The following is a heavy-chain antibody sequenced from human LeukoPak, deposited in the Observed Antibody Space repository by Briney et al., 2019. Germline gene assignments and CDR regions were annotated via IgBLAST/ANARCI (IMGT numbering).Heavy chain of an antibody. Sequence: GGSLRLSCAASGFTFSTYEMNWVRQAPGKGLEWISYITSSGSTRYYADSVKGRFTISRDNARNSLSLQMNSLRAGDTALYYCARSLYSSRSEWFYYNGLDVWGQGTTVTVSS. V-gene: IGHV3-48*03. CDR3: ARSLYSSRSEWFYYNGLDV. J-gene: IGHJ6*02. CDR2: ITSSGSTR. D-gene: IGHD3-3*01. CDR1: GFTFSTYE.